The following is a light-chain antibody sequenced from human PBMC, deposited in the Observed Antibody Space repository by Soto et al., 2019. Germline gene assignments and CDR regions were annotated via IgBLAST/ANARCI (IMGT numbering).Light chain of an antibody. CDR3: QAWDSSTHVA. CDR2: QDT. J-gene: IGLJ2*01. Sequence: SYELTQPPSVSVSPGQTASITCSGDKLGDKYACWYQQKPDQSPVLVIYQDTKRPSGIPERFSGSNSGNTATLTISGTQAMDEADYYCQAWDSSTHVAFGGGTKLTVL. V-gene: IGLV3-1*01. CDR1: KLGDKY.